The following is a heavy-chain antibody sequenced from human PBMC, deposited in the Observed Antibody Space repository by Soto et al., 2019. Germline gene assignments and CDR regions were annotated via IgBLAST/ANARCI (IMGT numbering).Heavy chain of an antibody. CDR2: IYHSGST. CDR3: ARRRGFPYYYGMDF. V-gene: IGHV4-30-2*01. J-gene: IGHJ6*02. Sequence: QLQLQESGSGLVKPSQTLSLTCAVSGGSISSGGYSWSWIRQPPGKGLEWIGYIYHSGSTYYNPSLKRRVTMSVDRSKNQFSLKLSSVTATDTAVYYCARRRGFPYYYGMDFWGQGTTVTVSS. CDR1: GGSISSGGYS. D-gene: IGHD5-12*01.